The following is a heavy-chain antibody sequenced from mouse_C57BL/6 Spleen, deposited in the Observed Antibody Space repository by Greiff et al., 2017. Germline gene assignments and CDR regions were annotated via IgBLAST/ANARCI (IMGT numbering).Heavy chain of an antibody. CDR2: INPYNGGT. D-gene: IGHD1-1*01. J-gene: IGHJ2*01. Sequence: EVQLQQSGPVLVKPGASVKMSCKASGYTFTDYYMNWVKQSHGKSLEWIGVINPYNGGTSYNQKFKGKATLTVDKSSSTAYMELNSLTSEDSAVYYCAREITTVVATEYYFDYWRQGTTLTVSS. CDR3: AREITTVVATEYYFDY. V-gene: IGHV1-19*01. CDR1: GYTFTDYY.